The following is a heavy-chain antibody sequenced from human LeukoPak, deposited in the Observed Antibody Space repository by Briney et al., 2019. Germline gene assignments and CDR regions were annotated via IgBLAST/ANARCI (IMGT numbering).Heavy chain of an antibody. V-gene: IGHV3-15*01. CDR3: ARDGIRNRFDP. CDR2: IKSKIDGGTT. Sequence: GGSLRLSCAVSGFSFSNAWMSWVRQAPGKGLEWVGRIKSKIDGGTTDYTAPVKGRFTISRDDSKNTLYLQMNSLKTEDTGVYYCARDGIRNRFDPWGQGTLVTVSS. J-gene: IGHJ5*02. D-gene: IGHD1-26*01. CDR1: GFSFSNAW.